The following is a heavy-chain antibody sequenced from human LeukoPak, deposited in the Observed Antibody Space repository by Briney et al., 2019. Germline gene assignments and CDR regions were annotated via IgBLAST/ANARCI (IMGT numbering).Heavy chain of an antibody. CDR3: ARDFRWELLLGYYFGRDV. V-gene: IGHV3-66*01. J-gene: IGHJ6*02. CDR1: GFTVSSNY. Sequence: GGSLRLSCAASGFTVSSNYMSWVRQAPGKGLEWVSVIYSGGSTYYADSVKGRFTISRDNSKNTLYLQINSLRAEDTAVYYCARDFRWELLLGYYFGRDVWGQGPTVTVSS. D-gene: IGHD1-26*01. CDR2: IYSGGST.